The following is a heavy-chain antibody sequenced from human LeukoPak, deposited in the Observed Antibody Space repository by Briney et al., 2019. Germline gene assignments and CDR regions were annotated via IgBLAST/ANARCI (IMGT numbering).Heavy chain of an antibody. D-gene: IGHD3-3*01. CDR2: INPNSGGT. Sequence: ASVKVSCKASGYTFTGYYMHWVRQAPGQGLEWMGWINPNSGGTNYAQKFQGRVTMTRDTSISTAYMELSRLRSDDTAVYYCARGSVDFWSGFSDYYYMDVWGKGTTVTVSS. CDR1: GYTFTGYY. V-gene: IGHV1-2*02. CDR3: ARGSVDFWSGFSDYYYMDV. J-gene: IGHJ6*03.